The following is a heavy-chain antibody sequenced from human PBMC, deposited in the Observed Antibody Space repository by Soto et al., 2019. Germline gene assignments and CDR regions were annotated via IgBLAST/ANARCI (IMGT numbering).Heavy chain of an antibody. V-gene: IGHV3-15*07. J-gene: IGHJ4*02. CDR3: TADLPAFNPQVDS. Sequence: EVHLVESGGGLMKPGESLRLSCAASGFTFSSAWFNWVRQAPGKGLEWVGRIKSQNDGGTTDYAAPVRDRFTISKDDSINTLYLQMNSLQTEDTGVYFCTADLPAFNPQVDSWGQGTLVTVSS. D-gene: IGHD3-3*02. CDR1: GFTFSSAW. CDR2: IKSQNDGGTT.